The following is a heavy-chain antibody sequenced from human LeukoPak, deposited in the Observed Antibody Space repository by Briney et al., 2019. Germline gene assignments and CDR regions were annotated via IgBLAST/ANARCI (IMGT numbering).Heavy chain of an antibody. V-gene: IGHV3-21*01. J-gene: IGHJ3*02. Sequence: GGSLRLSCAASGFTFSSYSMNWVRQAPGKGLEWVSSISSSSSYIYYADSVKGRFTISRDNAKNSLYLQMNSLRAEDTAVYYCARDVLSNGGWAQGDAFDIWGQGTMVTVSS. D-gene: IGHD7-27*01. CDR3: ARDVLSNGGWAQGDAFDI. CDR1: GFTFSSYS. CDR2: ISSSSSYI.